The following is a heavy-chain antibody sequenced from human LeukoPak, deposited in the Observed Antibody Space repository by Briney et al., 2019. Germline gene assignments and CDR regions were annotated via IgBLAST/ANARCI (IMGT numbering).Heavy chain of an antibody. V-gene: IGHV3-74*01. CDR3: AREYYTSSSRSYDY. J-gene: IGHJ4*02. D-gene: IGHD6-6*01. CDR1: GFTFSSYW. Sequence: PGGSLRLSCAASGFTFSSYWMHWVRQAPGKGLVWVSRIHSDGTSTNYADSVKGRFTISRDNANNTLYLQMNSLRAEDMAVYYCAREYYTSSSRSYDYWGQGALVIASS. CDR2: IHSDGTST.